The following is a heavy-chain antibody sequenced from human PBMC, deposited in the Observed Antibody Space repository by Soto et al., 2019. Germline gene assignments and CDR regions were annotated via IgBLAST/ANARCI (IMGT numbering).Heavy chain of an antibody. CDR2: ISHLEST. J-gene: IGHJ4*02. V-gene: IGHV4-30-2*01. Sequence: SETLSLTCTVSGGSISSGGYYWSWIRQHPGKGLEWIGYISHLESTYFHPSFKSRLTMSIDRTRNQFSLKLSSVTAADMAVYYCERGGGYDSFDYWGQGVLATASS. D-gene: IGHD5-12*01. CDR3: ERGGGYDSFDY. CDR1: GGSISSGGYY.